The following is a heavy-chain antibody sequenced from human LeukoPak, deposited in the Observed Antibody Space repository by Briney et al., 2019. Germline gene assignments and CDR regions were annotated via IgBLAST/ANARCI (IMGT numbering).Heavy chain of an antibody. CDR3: ARGYGGELFRVFRY. CDR2: MNPNSGNT. CDR1: GYTFTSYD. V-gene: IGHV1-8*01. D-gene: IGHD3-10*01. J-gene: IGHJ4*02. Sequence: ASVKVSCKASGYTFTSYDINWVRQATGQGLEWMGWMNPNSGNTGYAQKFQGRVTMTRNTSISTAYMEPSSLRSEDTAVYYCARGYGGELFRVFRYWGQGTLVTVSS.